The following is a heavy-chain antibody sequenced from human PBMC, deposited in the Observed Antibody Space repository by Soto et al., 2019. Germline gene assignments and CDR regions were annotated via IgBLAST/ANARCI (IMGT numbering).Heavy chain of an antibody. Sequence: GGSLRLSCAASGFTFSSSSMNWVRQAPGKGLEWVSSISSSSSYIYYADSVKGRFTISRDNAKNSLYLQMNSLRAEDTAVYYCAREPGYCSGGSCYPNIYYYYYGMDVWGQGTTVTVSS. CDR1: GFTFSSSS. CDR3: AREPGYCSGGSCYPNIYYYYYGMDV. V-gene: IGHV3-21*01. J-gene: IGHJ6*02. CDR2: ISSSSSYI. D-gene: IGHD2-15*01.